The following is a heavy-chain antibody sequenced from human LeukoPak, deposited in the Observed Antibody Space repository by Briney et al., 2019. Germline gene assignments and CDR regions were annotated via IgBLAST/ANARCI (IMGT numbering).Heavy chain of an antibody. CDR3: ASGYGYYDFWSGYYTGKDWFDP. V-gene: IGHV4-38-2*02. CDR2: IYHSGST. D-gene: IGHD3-3*01. J-gene: IGHJ5*02. CDR1: GYSISSGSY. Sequence: SETPSLTCTVSGYSISSGSYWGWIRQPPGKGLEWIASIYHSGSTYYNPSLKSRVTISVDTSKNQFSLKPSSVTAADKAVYYCASGYGYYDFWSGYYTGKDWFDPWGQGTLVTVSS.